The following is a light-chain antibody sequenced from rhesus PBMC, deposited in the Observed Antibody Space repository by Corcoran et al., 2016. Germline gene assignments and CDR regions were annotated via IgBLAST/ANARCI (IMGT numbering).Light chain of an antibody. CDR3: QQYNSAPRT. J-gene: IGKJ1*01. CDR2: KAS. Sequence: DIQMTQSPSSLSASVGDRVTITCRASQGISSWLAWYQQKPGKAPKLLIDKASSLQSGVPSRFSGSGSGTDFTLTISSLQSEDVATYYCQQYNSAPRTFGQGTKVEIK. CDR1: QGISSW. V-gene: IGKV1-21*01.